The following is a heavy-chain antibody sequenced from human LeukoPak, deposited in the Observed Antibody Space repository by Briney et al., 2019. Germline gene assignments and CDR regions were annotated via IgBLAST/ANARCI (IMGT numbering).Heavy chain of an antibody. D-gene: IGHD2-15*01. Sequence: GGSLRLSCSASGFTFTNACMSWVRQAPGKGLEWVGRIKSKADGGTTDYAAPVKGRFSMSRDDTKNTRDLQMNRLKSEDTDVYYCQGGRFWGQGTLVTVSS. CDR3: QGGRF. CDR2: IKSKADGGTT. J-gene: IGHJ4*02. V-gene: IGHV3-15*01. CDR1: GFTFTNAC.